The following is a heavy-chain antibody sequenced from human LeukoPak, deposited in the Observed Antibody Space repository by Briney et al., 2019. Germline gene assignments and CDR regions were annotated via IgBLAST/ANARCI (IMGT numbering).Heavy chain of an antibody. CDR3: ARGRKDSSGFTNSFDY. V-gene: IGHV3-7*01. Sequence: GGSLRLSCAASGFTFSSYWMSWVRQAPGKGLEWVANIKQDGSEKYYVDSVKGRFTISRDNAKNSLYLQMNSLRAEDTAVYYCARGRKDSSGFTNSFDYWGQGTLVTVSS. CDR1: GFTFSSYW. J-gene: IGHJ4*02. D-gene: IGHD3-22*01. CDR2: IKQDGSEK.